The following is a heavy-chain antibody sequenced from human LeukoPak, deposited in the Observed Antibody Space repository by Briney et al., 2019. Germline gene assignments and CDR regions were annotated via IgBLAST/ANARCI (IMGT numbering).Heavy chain of an antibody. D-gene: IGHD6-19*01. CDR3: ARGWEWEQWPYYFDY. Sequence: ASVTVSCKASGYTFTSCDINWVRQATGQGLEWMGWMNPNSGNTGYAQKFQGRVTMTRNTSISTAYMELSSLRSEDTAVYYCARGWEWEQWPYYFDYWGQGTLVTVSS. J-gene: IGHJ4*02. CDR1: GYTFTSCD. V-gene: IGHV1-8*01. CDR2: MNPNSGNT.